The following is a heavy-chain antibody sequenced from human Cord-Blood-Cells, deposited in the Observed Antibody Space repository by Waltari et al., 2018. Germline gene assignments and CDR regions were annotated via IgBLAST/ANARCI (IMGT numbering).Heavy chain of an antibody. CDR2: INPNSGGT. CDR3: ATGIVGATIDAFDI. V-gene: IGHV1-2*02. Sequence: QVQLVQSGAEGKKPGPSVKVSCTASGYTFTGYYIHGVRQAPGQGLEWMGWINPNSGGTNYAQKFQGRVTMTRDTSISTAYMELSRLRSDDTAVYYCATGIVGATIDAFDIWGQGTMVTVSS. J-gene: IGHJ3*02. D-gene: IGHD1-26*01. CDR1: GYTFTGYY.